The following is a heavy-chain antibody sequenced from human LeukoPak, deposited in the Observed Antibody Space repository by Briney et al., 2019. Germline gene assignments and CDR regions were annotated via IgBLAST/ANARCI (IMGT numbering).Heavy chain of an antibody. CDR2: ISSSSSYI. Sequence: GGALRVSCAASGFTFSSYSMNWVRQAPGKGLEWVSSISSSSSYIYYADSVKGRFTISRDNAKNSLYLQMNSLRAEDTAVYYCARAGRVIPSPVYYMDVWGKGTTVTVSS. CDR1: GFTFSSYS. V-gene: IGHV3-21*01. CDR3: ARAGRVIPSPVYYMDV. J-gene: IGHJ6*03. D-gene: IGHD2-21*01.